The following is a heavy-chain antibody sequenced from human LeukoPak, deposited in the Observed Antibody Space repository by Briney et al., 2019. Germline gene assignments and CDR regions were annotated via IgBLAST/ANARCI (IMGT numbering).Heavy chain of an antibody. J-gene: IGHJ5*02. CDR2: IYYSGST. D-gene: IGHD6-19*01. CDR1: GGSISSYY. V-gene: IGHV4-59*01. Sequence: KTSETLSLTCTVSGGSISSYYWSWIRQPPGKGLEWIGYIYYSGSTNYNPSLKSRVTISVDTSKNQFSLKLSSVTAADTAVYYCARGSGWYKAGGFDPWGQGTLVTVSS. CDR3: ARGSGWYKAGGFDP.